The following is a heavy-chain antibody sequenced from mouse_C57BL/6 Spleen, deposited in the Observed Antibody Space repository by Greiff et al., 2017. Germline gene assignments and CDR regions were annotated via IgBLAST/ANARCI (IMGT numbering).Heavy chain of an antibody. CDR2: IDPSDSYT. V-gene: IGHV1-59*01. CDR1: GYTFTSYW. Sequence: VQLQQPGAELVRPGTSVKLSCKASGYTFTSYWMHWVKQRPGQGLEWIGVIDPSDSYTNYNQKFKGKATLTVDTSSSTAYMQLSSLTSEDSAVYYCARRTTVVARYFDVWGTGTTVTVSS. J-gene: IGHJ1*03. CDR3: ARRTTVVARYFDV. D-gene: IGHD1-1*01.